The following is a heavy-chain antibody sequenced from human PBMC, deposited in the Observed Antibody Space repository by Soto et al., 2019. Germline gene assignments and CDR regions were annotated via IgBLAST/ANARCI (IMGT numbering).Heavy chain of an antibody. D-gene: IGHD6-13*01. J-gene: IGHJ6*02. CDR2: IIPIFGTA. Sequence: QVQLVQSGAAVKKPGSSVKVSCKASGGTFSSYAISWVRQAPGQGLEWMGGIIPIFGTANYAQKFQGRVTITADESTSTADMELSSLRSEDTAVYYCARGGWYSSSWYDGMDVWGQGTTVTVSS. V-gene: IGHV1-69*01. CDR1: GGTFSSYA. CDR3: ARGGWYSSSWYDGMDV.